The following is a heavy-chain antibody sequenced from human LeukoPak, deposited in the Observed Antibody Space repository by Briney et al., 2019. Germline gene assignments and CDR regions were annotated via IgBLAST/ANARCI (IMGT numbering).Heavy chain of an antibody. Sequence: GGSLRLSCAASGLTFSSYAMSWVRQAPGKGLEWVSAISGSGGSTYYADSVKGRFTISRDNSKNTLYLQMNSLRAEDTAVYYCAKAGNSYYYYGMDVWGQGTTVTVSS. CDR1: GLTFSSYA. CDR2: ISGSGGST. J-gene: IGHJ6*02. V-gene: IGHV3-23*01. D-gene: IGHD4-23*01. CDR3: AKAGNSYYYYGMDV.